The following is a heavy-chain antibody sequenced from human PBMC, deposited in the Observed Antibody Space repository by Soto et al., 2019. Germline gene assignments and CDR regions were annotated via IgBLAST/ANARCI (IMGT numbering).Heavy chain of an antibody. CDR3: ARDLAGQIMFDY. Sequence: ASVKVSCKASGGTFSSYAISWVRQAPGQGLEWMGGIIPIFGTANYAQKFQGRVTITADESTSTAYMELSSLRSEDTAVYYCARDLAGQIMFDYWGQGTLVTVSS. D-gene: IGHD3-16*01. CDR2: IIPIFGTA. CDR1: GGTFSSYA. J-gene: IGHJ4*02. V-gene: IGHV1-69*13.